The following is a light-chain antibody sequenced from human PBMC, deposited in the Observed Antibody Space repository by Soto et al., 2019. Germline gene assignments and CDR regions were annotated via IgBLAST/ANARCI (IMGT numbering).Light chain of an antibody. CDR1: SSDVGGYNY. CDR2: EVS. V-gene: IGLV2-14*01. J-gene: IGLJ3*02. CDR3: SSYTSSSNWV. Sequence: QSALTQPASVSGSPGQSITISCTGTSSDVGGYNYVSWYQQHPGKAPKLKIYEVSNRPSGVSNRFSGSKSGDTASLTISGLQAEDEADYYCSSYTSSSNWVFGGGTKVTVL.